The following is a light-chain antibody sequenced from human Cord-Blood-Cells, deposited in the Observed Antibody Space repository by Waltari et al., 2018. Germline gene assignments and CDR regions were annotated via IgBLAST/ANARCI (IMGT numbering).Light chain of an antibody. Sequence: EIVLTQSPGTLSLSPGERATLSCRASQSVSSSYLAWYQQKPGQAPRLLIYGASSRATGIPDRFSGSGSGTDFTLTISXXXPEDFAVYYCQQYGSSPYTFGQGTKLEIK. CDR3: QQYGSSPYT. V-gene: IGKV3-20*01. J-gene: IGKJ2*01. CDR1: QSVSSSY. CDR2: GAS.